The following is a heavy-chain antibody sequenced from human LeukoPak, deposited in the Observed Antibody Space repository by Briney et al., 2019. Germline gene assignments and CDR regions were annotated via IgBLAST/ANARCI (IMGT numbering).Heavy chain of an antibody. CDR3: AKDRSTYYYGSFDY. CDR1: GFTFSSYA. D-gene: IGHD3-10*01. Sequence: GGSLRLSCAASGFTFSSYAMRWVRQAPGKGLEWVSGISDSGDGTYYADSVKGRFTISRDNSKNTLYLQMNSLRAEDTAVYYCAKDRSTYYYGSFDYWGQGTLVTVSS. J-gene: IGHJ4*02. CDR2: ISDSGDGT. V-gene: IGHV3-23*01.